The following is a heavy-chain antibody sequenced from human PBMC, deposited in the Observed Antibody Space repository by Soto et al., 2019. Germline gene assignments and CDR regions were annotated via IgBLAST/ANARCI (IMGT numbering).Heavy chain of an antibody. CDR1: GGTFSSYA. CDR3: ARDVEYSSSSHVSRAFDI. J-gene: IGHJ3*02. CDR2: IIPIFGTA. V-gene: IGHV1-69*13. D-gene: IGHD6-6*01. Sequence: SVKVSCKASGGTFSSYAISWVRQAPGQGLEWMGGIIPIFGTANYAQKFQGRVTITADESTSTAYMELSSLRSEDTAVYYCARDVEYSSSSHVSRAFDIWGQGTMVTVSS.